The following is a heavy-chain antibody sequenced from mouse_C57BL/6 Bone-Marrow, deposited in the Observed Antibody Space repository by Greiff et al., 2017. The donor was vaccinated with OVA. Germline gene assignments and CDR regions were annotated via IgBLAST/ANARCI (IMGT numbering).Heavy chain of an antibody. D-gene: IGHD3-1*01. J-gene: IGHJ3*01. CDR2: IDPSDSYT. Sequence: QVQLQQPGTELVKPGASVKLSCKASGYTFTSYWMHWVKQRPGQGLEWIGEIDPSDSYTNYNQKFKGKSTLTVDKSSSTAYMQLSSLTSEDSAVXYFSKWGYLCFDGGAWFAYWGQGTLVTVSA. CDR1: GYTFTSYW. CDR3: SKWGYLCFDGGAWFAY. V-gene: IGHV1-69*01.